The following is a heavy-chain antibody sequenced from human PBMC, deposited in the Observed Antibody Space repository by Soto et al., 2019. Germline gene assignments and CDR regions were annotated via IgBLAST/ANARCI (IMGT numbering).Heavy chain of an antibody. V-gene: IGHV2-26*01. J-gene: IGHJ4*02. CDR1: GFSLSNARMG. CDR2: IFSNDEK. D-gene: IGHD4-17*01. CDR3: AHSTVTKKTVGFDY. Sequence: SGPTLVNPTETLTLTCTVSGFSLSNARMGVSWIRQPPGKALEWLAHIFSNDEKSYSTSLKSRLTISKDTSKSQVVLTMTNMDPVDTATYYCAHSTVTKKTVGFDYWGQGTLVTVSS.